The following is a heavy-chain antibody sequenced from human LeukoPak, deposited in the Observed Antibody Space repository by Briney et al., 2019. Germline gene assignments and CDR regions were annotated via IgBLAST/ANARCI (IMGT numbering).Heavy chain of an antibody. CDR1: GFTFSTYW. V-gene: IGHV3-74*03. CDR2: INTDGSRT. CDR3: ARVASGSYNWFDP. D-gene: IGHD3-10*01. Sequence: GGSLRLSCAASGFTFSTYWMHWVRQAPGKGLVWVSRINTDGSRTTYADSVRGRFTSSRDNAKNTVYLQMNSLRAEDTAVYYCARVASGSYNWFDPWGQGTLVTVSS. J-gene: IGHJ5*02.